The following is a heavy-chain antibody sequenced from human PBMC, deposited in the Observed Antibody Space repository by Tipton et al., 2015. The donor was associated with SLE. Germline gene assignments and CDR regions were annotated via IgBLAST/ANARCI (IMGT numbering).Heavy chain of an antibody. V-gene: IGHV3-43*01. CDR2: ISWDGGST. D-gene: IGHD3-3*01. CDR3: ARAGDDYDFWSGSYMDV. CDR1: GFTFDDYT. J-gene: IGHJ6*03. Sequence: SLRLSCAASGFTFDDYTMHWVRQAPGKGLEWVSLISWDGGSTYYADSVKGRFTISRDNAKNSLYLQMNSLRAEDTAVYYCARAGDDYDFWSGSYMDVWGKGTTVTVSS.